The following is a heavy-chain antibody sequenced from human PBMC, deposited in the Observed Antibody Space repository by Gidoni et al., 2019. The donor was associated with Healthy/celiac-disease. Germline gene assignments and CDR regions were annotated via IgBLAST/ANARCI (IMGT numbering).Heavy chain of an antibody. CDR1: GFTFSSYA. CDR2: ISGSGGST. D-gene: IGHD2-8*01. V-gene: IGHV3-23*01. Sequence: EVQLLESGGGLVQPGGSLRLSCAASGFTFSSYAMSWVRQAPGKGLEWVSAISGSGGSTYYADSVKGRFTISRDNSKNTLYLQMNSLRAEDTAVYYCANNLIVLMVYAPFDYWGQGTLVTVSS. J-gene: IGHJ4*02. CDR3: ANNLIVLMVYAPFDY.